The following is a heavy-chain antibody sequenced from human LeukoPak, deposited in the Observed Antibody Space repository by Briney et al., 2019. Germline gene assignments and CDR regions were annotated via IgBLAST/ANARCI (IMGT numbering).Heavy chain of an antibody. J-gene: IGHJ4*02. D-gene: IGHD3-10*01. V-gene: IGHV4-34*01. CDR1: GGSFSGYY. CDR2: INHSGST. Sequence: SETLSLTCAVYGGSFSGYYCSWIRQPPGKGLEWIGEINHSGSTNYNPPLKSRVTISVDTSKNQFSLKLSSVTAADTAVYYCARAYGSGSYYPAPYFDYWGQGTLVTVSS. CDR3: ARAYGSGSYYPAPYFDY.